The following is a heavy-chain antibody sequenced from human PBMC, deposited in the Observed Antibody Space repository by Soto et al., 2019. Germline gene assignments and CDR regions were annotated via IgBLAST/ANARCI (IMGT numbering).Heavy chain of an antibody. CDR3: ARDELVPAAIVYGMDV. J-gene: IGHJ6*02. D-gene: IGHD2-2*02. CDR2: INAGNGNT. V-gene: IGHV1-3*01. Sequence: QVPLVQSGAEVKKPGASVKVSCKASGYTFTSYAMHWVRQAPGQRLEWMGWINAGNGNTKYSQKFQGRVTITRDTSASTAYMELSSLRSEDTAVYYCARDELVPAAIVYGMDVWGQGTTVTVSS. CDR1: GYTFTSYA.